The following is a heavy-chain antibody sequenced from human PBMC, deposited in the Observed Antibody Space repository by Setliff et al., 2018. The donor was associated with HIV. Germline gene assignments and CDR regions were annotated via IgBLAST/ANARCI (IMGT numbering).Heavy chain of an antibody. CDR1: GYTFTGHY. Sequence: ASVKVSCKASGYTFTGHYLHWVRQAPGQGLEWLGWVNPNSGDAIYAQNFQGRVTVTRDTSINAAYMELRGLRSDDTAVYYCARNFGLSPSGKYYYYYGMDIWGQGTTVTVSS. V-gene: IGHV1-2*02. CDR2: VNPNSGDA. J-gene: IGHJ6*02. D-gene: IGHD3-10*01. CDR3: ARNFGLSPSGKYYYYYGMDI.